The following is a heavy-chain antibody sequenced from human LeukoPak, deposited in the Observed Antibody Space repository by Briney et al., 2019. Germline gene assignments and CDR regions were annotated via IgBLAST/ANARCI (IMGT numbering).Heavy chain of an antibody. Sequence: GGSLRLSCTASGFTFGDYAMSWVRQAPGKGLEWVSYISSSSSTIYYADSVKGRFTISRDNAKNSLYLQMNSLRAEDTAVYYCARDLAAEGYDSSGYSFDYWGQGTLVTVSS. CDR1: GFTFGDYA. D-gene: IGHD3-22*01. CDR3: ARDLAAEGYDSSGYSFDY. CDR2: ISSSSSTI. J-gene: IGHJ4*02. V-gene: IGHV3-48*04.